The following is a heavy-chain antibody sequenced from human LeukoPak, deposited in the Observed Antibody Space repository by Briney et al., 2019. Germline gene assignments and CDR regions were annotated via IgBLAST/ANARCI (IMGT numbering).Heavy chain of an antibody. J-gene: IGHJ6*02. CDR3: ARQGLNYYYGMDV. CDR2: IYYSGST. CDR1: GGSISSYY. D-gene: IGHD3/OR15-3a*01. V-gene: IGHV4-59*08. Sequence: SETLSPTCTVSGGSISSYYWSWIRQPPGKGLEWIGCIYYSGSTNYNPSLKSRVTISVDTSKNQFSLKLSSVTAADTAVYYCARQGLNYYYGMDVWGQGTTVTVSS.